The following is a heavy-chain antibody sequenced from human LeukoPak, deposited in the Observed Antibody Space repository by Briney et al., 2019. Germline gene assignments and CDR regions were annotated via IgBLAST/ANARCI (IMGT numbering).Heavy chain of an antibody. CDR3: AKDLGDSSGYYYETDNFDY. Sequence: GGSLRLSCAASGFTYSPYWMTWVRQAPGKGLEWVSAISGSGGSTYYADSVKGRFTISRDNSKNTLYLQMNSLRAEDTAAYYCAKDLGDSSGYYYETDNFDYWGQGTLVTVSS. V-gene: IGHV3-23*01. CDR2: ISGSGGST. J-gene: IGHJ4*02. D-gene: IGHD3-22*01. CDR1: GFTYSPYW.